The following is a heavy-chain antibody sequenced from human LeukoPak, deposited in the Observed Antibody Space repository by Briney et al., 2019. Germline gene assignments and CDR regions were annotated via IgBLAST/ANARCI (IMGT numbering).Heavy chain of an antibody. V-gene: IGHV3-64*01. D-gene: IGHD2-21*02. J-gene: IGHJ6*03. CDR1: GFTFSSYA. CDR2: INSNGGST. CDR3: ARDYCGGDCYANYSYYYMDV. Sequence: RGSLRLSCAASGFTFSSYAMHWVRQAPGKGLEYVSAINSNGGSTYYANSVKGRFTISRDNSKNTLYLQMGSLRAEDMAVYYCARDYCGGDCYANYSYYYMDVWGKGTTVTVSS.